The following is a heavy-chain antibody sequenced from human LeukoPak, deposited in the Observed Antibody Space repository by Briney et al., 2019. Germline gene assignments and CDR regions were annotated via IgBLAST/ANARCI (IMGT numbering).Heavy chain of an antibody. V-gene: IGHV3-30*03. Sequence: GGSLRLSCAASGFTFSSYGMHWVRQAPGKGLEWVAVISYDGSNKYYADSVKGRFTISRDNSKNTLYLQMNSLRAEDTAVYYCARATVTTICPTAHDYWGQGTLVTVSS. D-gene: IGHD4-11*01. J-gene: IGHJ4*02. CDR1: GFTFSSYG. CDR3: ARATVTTICPTAHDY. CDR2: ISYDGSNK.